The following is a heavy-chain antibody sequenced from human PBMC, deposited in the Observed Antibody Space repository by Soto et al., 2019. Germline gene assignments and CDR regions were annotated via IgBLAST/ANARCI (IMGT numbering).Heavy chain of an antibody. CDR2: INHSGST. D-gene: IGHD2-8*02. Sequence: TQFVSWSVSCCAIILRDCCSWVRQPPGKGLEWIGEINHSGSTNYNPSLKSRVTISVDTSKNQFSLKLTSVTAADTAVYYCARDKITGLFDYWGQGTLVTVSS. CDR1: CCAIILRDC. V-gene: IGHV4-4*02. J-gene: IGHJ4*02. CDR3: ARDKITGLFDY.